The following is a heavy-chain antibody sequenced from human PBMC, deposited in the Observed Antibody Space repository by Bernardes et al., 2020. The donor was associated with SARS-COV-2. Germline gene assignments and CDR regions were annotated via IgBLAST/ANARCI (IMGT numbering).Heavy chain of an antibody. CDR3: AKREDHDFWSGPIDY. CDR2: ISGRGAGT. J-gene: IGHJ4*02. D-gene: IGHD3-3*01. V-gene: IGHV3-23*01. Sequence: SLRLSCGASGFTFSSYAMTWVRQAPGKGLECVSVISGRGAGTYYADSVKGRFTISRDNSKNTLYLQMNSLRAEDTAVYYCAKREDHDFWSGPIDYWGQGTLVTVSS. CDR1: GFTFSSYA.